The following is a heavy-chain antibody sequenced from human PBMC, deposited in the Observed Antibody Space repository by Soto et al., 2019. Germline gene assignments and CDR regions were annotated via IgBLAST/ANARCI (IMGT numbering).Heavy chain of an antibody. CDR1: GFTFSSYG. Sequence: QVQLVESGGGVVQPGRSLRLSCAASGFTFSSYGMHWVRQAPGKGLEWVAVIWYDEIDKYFADAVKGRFTISRDNSKNTLYLQMDSLRAEDTAVYYCAGRSGSSDYWGRGTLVTVSS. CDR3: AGRSGSSDY. J-gene: IGHJ4*02. CDR2: IWYDEIDK. V-gene: IGHV3-30*19. D-gene: IGHD3-10*01.